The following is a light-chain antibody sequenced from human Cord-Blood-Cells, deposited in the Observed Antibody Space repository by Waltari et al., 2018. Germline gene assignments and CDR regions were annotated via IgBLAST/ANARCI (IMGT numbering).Light chain of an antibody. Sequence: DIQMTQSPSSLSASVGDRVTITCRASQSISSYLNWYQQKPGKAPKLRIYAASSLQSGVPSRFSGSGSGTDFTLTISSLQPEYFATYYCQQSYSTLTFGPGTKVYIK. CDR3: QQSYSTLT. V-gene: IGKV1-39*01. CDR1: QSISSY. CDR2: AAS. J-gene: IGKJ3*01.